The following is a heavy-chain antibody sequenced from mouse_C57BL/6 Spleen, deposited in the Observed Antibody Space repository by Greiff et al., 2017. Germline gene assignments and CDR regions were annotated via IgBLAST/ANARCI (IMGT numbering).Heavy chain of an antibody. CDR1: GYTFTDYN. V-gene: IGHV1-18*01. CDR3: ARRGYGNPGYYFDY. J-gene: IGHJ2*01. D-gene: IGHD2-10*02. CDR2: INPNNGGT. Sequence: DVQLQESGPELVKPGASVKIPCKASGYTFTDYNMDWVKQSHGKSLEWIGDINPNNGGTIYNQKFKGKATLTVDKSSSTAYMELRSLTSEDTAVYYCARRGYGNPGYYFDYWGQGTTLTVSS.